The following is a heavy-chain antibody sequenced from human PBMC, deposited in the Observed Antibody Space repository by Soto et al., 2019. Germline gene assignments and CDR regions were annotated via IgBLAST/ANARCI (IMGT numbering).Heavy chain of an antibody. D-gene: IGHD5-18*01. CDR3: AKGGYNYGFLFDC. CDR2: IDNSGGIT. J-gene: IGHJ4*02. CDR1: GFTFSTYA. Sequence: EVQLLESGGGLVQPGGSLRLSCAASGFTFSTYAMSWVRKAPGKGLEWVSTIDNSGGITYYADSVKGQFTISRDNSKNTLYLQMNSLRAEDTAVYYCAKGGYNYGFLFDCWGQGTLVTVSS. V-gene: IGHV3-23*05.